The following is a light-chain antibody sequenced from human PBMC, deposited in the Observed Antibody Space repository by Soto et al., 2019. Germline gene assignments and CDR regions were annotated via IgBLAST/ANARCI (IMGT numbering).Light chain of an antibody. CDR3: QQYGNTAVT. V-gene: IGKV3-20*01. Sequence: EIVLTQSPGTLSLSPGERATLSCRASQSVSSDYLAWYQQKPGQAPRLLIYGASSRATGIPDRFSGSGSGTDFTLTISRLEPEDFAVYYCQQYGNTAVTFGQGTKVEIK. J-gene: IGKJ1*01. CDR1: QSVSSDY. CDR2: GAS.